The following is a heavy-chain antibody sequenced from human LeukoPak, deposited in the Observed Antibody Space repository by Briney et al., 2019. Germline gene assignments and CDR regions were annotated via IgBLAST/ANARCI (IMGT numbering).Heavy chain of an antibody. J-gene: IGHJ4*02. D-gene: IGHD2-2*01. CDR2: ISGSVGST. Sequence: GGSLRLSCAAPGFTFSNYAMSWVRQAPGKGLEWVSGISGSVGSTYYADSVKGRFTISRDNSKNTLYLQMNSLRAEDTAVYYCAKGDPPADYWGQGTLVTVSS. CDR3: AKGDPPADY. CDR1: GFTFSNYA. V-gene: IGHV3-23*01.